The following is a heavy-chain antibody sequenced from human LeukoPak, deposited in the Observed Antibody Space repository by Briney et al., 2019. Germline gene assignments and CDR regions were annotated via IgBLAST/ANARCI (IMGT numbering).Heavy chain of an antibody. D-gene: IGHD5-18*01. Sequence: GGSLSLSCAASGFTFSSYGMHWVRQAPGKGLEWVAFIRYDGSNKYYADSVKGRFTISRDNSKNTLYLQMNSLRAEDTAVYYCAKDRGGYSYGAYFDYWGQGTLVTVSS. V-gene: IGHV3-30*02. CDR1: GFTFSSYG. J-gene: IGHJ4*02. CDR2: IRYDGSNK. CDR3: AKDRGGYSYGAYFDY.